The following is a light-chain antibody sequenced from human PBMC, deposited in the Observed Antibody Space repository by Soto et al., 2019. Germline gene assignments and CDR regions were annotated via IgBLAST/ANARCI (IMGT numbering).Light chain of an antibody. CDR2: GAS. CDR1: QSVGSN. V-gene: IGKV3-15*01. Sequence: IVMTQSPATLSVSPGERATLSCRASQSVGSNLAWYQHKPGQAPRLLIYGASTRATGLPARFSGSGSGTEFTLTISSLQSEDFAVYYCQQYYNWTPWTFGQGTKVEIK. CDR3: QQYYNWTPWT. J-gene: IGKJ1*01.